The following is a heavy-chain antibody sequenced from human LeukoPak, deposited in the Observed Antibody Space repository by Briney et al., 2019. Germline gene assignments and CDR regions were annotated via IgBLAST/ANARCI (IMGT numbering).Heavy chain of an antibody. CDR2: IYTSGST. Sequence: SETLSLTCTVSGGSISSSSYYWGWIRQPPGKGLEWIGRIYTSGSTNYNPSLKSRVTISVDTSKNQFSLKLSSVTAADTAVYYCARGEVWSGYYLFDYWGQGTLVTVSS. J-gene: IGHJ4*02. CDR3: ARGEVWSGYYLFDY. CDR1: GGSISSSSYY. D-gene: IGHD3-3*01. V-gene: IGHV4-39*07.